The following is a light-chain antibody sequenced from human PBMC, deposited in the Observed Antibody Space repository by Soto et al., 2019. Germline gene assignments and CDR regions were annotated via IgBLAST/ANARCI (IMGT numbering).Light chain of an antibody. V-gene: IGLV2-8*01. CDR2: EVT. J-gene: IGLJ1*01. CDR1: SSDVGDYNY. Sequence: QSALAQPPSSSGSPGQSVTISCTGTSSDVGDYNYVSWYQQHPGKAPKLIIYEVTRRPSGVPVRFSGSKSGNTASLTVSGLQAEDEADYYCSSFAASNDFAYVFGTGTKLTVL. CDR3: SSFAASNDFAYV.